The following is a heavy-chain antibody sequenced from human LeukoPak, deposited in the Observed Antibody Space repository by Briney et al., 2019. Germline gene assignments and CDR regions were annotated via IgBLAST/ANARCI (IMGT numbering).Heavy chain of an antibody. CDR1: GYIFTNYW. CDR3: ARIFGGHKTSPNDY. J-gene: IGHJ4*02. D-gene: IGHD2-2*01. V-gene: IGHV5-51*01. CDR2: INPRDSET. Sequence: PGESLKISCQGSGYIFTNYWIAWVRQMPGEGPECMGIINPRDSETSYSPSFQGLVTVSADKSISTAYLQWSSLEASDSAMYYCARIFGGHKTSPNDYWGQGTLVTVSS.